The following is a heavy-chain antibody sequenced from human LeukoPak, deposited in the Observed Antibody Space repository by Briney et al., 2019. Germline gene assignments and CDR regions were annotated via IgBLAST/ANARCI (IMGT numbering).Heavy chain of an antibody. CDR3: ARGRKRITIFGVVSWFDP. Sequence: SETLSLTCTVSGGSVSSGSYYWSWIRQPPGKGLEWIGYIYYSGSTNYNPSLKSRVTISVDTSKNQFSLKLSSVTAADTAVYYCARGRKRITIFGVVSWFDPWGQGTLVTVS. J-gene: IGHJ5*02. CDR2: IYYSGST. CDR1: GGSVSSGSYY. V-gene: IGHV4-61*01. D-gene: IGHD3-3*01.